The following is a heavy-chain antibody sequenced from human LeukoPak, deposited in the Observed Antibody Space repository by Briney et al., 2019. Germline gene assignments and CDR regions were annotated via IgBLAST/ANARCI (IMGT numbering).Heavy chain of an antibody. CDR2: IYHSGST. Sequence: KPSETLSLTCTVSGYSISSGYYWGWIRQPPGKGLEWIGSIYHSGSTYYNPSLKSRVTISVDTSKNQFSLKLSSVTAADTAVYYCASIPRITMIVVVMPDSNPDYWGQGTLVTVSS. V-gene: IGHV4-38-2*02. CDR3: ASIPRITMIVVVMPDSNPDY. D-gene: IGHD3-22*01. J-gene: IGHJ4*02. CDR1: GYSISSGYY.